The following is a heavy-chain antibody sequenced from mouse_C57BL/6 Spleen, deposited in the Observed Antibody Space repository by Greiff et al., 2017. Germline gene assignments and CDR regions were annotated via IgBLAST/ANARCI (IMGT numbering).Heavy chain of an antibody. CDR2: ISYDGSN. D-gene: IGHD2-10*02. CDR1: GYSITSGYY. V-gene: IGHV3-6*01. Sequence: DVKLQESGPGLVKPSQSLSLTCSVTGYSITSGYYWNWIRQFPGNKLEWMGYISYDGSNNYNPSLKNRISITRDTSKNQFFLKLNSVTTEDTATYYCARDRGMAYYFDYWGQGTTLTVSS. J-gene: IGHJ2*01. CDR3: ARDRGMAYYFDY.